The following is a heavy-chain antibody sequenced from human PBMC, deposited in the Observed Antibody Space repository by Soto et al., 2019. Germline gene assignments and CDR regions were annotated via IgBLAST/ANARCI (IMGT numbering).Heavy chain of an antibody. D-gene: IGHD2-21*02. Sequence: PGGSLRLSCAASGFTFSSYEMNWVRQAPGKGLEWVSYISSSGSTIYYADSVKGRFTISRDNAKNSLYLQMNSLRAEDTAVYYCASIVVVTATNYYYGMDVWGQGTTVTVSS. J-gene: IGHJ6*02. V-gene: IGHV3-48*03. CDR1: GFTFSSYE. CDR2: ISSSGSTI. CDR3: ASIVVVTATNYYYGMDV.